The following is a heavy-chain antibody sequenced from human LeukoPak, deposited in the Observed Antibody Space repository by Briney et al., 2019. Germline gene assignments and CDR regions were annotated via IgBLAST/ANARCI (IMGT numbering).Heavy chain of an antibody. CDR1: GGSISSYY. CDR2: IYTSGST. J-gene: IGHJ3*02. V-gene: IGHV4-4*07. D-gene: IGHD2-2*01. Sequence: SETLSLTCTVSGGSISSYYWSWIRQPAGKGLEWIGRIYTSGSTNYNPSLKSRVTMSVDTSKNQFPLKLSSVTAADTAVYYCARDRRCSSTSCYYGDAFDIWGQGTMVTVSS. CDR3: ARDRRCSSTSCYYGDAFDI.